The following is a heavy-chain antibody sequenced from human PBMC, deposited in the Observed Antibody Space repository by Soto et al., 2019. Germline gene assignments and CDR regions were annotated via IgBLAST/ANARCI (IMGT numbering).Heavy chain of an antibody. CDR3: ARDGVVVVPAAIMEDPYYYYMDV. Sequence: GGSLRLSCAASGFTFSSYGMHWVRQAPGKGLEWVAVIWYDGSNKYYADSVKGRFTISRDNSKNTLYLQMNSLRSDDTAVYYCARDGVVVVPAAIMEDPYYYYMDVWGKGTTVTVSS. D-gene: IGHD2-2*02. CDR1: GFTFSSYG. V-gene: IGHV3-33*01. CDR2: IWYDGSNK. J-gene: IGHJ6*03.